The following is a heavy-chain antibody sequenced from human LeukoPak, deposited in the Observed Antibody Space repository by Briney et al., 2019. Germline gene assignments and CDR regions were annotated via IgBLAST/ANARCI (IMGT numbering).Heavy chain of an antibody. D-gene: IGHD5-24*01. CDR3: ARGGRWVQLRAFGY. J-gene: IGHJ4*02. CDR2: IDHSGST. CDR1: GGSFSGYY. V-gene: IGHV4-34*01. Sequence: SETLSLTCAVYGGSFSGYYWSWIRQPPGKGLEWIGEIDHSGSTNYNPSLKSRVTISVDTSKNQFSLKLSSVTAADTAVYYCARGGRWVQLRAFGYWGQGTLVTVSS.